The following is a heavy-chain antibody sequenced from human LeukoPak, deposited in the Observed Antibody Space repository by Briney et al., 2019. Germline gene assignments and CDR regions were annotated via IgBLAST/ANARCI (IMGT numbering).Heavy chain of an antibody. Sequence: PSQTLSLTCTVSGGSISSGDYYWSWIRQPPGKGLEWIGYIYYSGSTYYNPSLKSRVTISVDTSKNQVSLKLSSVTAADTAVYYCARDIFGRDGYNCPGGPDYGGQGPLVTVSS. CDR1: GGSISSGDYY. V-gene: IGHV4-30-4*01. CDR3: ARDIFGRDGYNCPGGPDY. D-gene: IGHD5-24*01. CDR2: IYYSGST. J-gene: IGHJ4*02.